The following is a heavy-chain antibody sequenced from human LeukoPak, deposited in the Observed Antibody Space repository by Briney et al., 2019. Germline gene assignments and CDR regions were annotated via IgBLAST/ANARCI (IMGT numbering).Heavy chain of an antibody. CDR1: GGSFSGYY. V-gene: IGHV4-34*01. D-gene: IGHD5-18*01. CDR2: INHSGST. CDR3: AREGVDTATPDY. Sequence: SETLSLTCAVYGGSFSGYYWSWIRQPPGKGLEWIGEINHSGSTNYNPSLKSRVTISVDTSKNQFSLKLSSVTAADTAVYYCAREGVDTATPDYWGQGTLVAVSS. J-gene: IGHJ4*02.